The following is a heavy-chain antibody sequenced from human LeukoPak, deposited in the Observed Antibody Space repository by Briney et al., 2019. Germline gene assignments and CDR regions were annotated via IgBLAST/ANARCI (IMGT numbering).Heavy chain of an antibody. CDR1: GFTFSSYA. D-gene: IGHD3-22*01. V-gene: IGHV3-23*01. CDR2: ISGSGGST. CDR3: AKDRAYYYDSSGYYLFDY. J-gene: IGHJ4*02. Sequence: PGGSLRFSCAASGFTFSSYAMSWVRQAPGKGLEWVSAISGSGGSTYYADSVKGRFTISRDNSKNTLYLQMNSLRAEDTAVYYCAKDRAYYYDSSGYYLFDYWGQGTLVTVSS.